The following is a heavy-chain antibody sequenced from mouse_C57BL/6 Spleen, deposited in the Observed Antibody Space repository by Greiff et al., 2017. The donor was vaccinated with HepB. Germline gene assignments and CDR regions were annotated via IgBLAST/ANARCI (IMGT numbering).Heavy chain of an antibody. V-gene: IGHV1-69*01. J-gene: IGHJ3*01. Sequence: VQLQQSGAELVMPGASVKLSCKASGYTFTSYWMHWVKQRPGQGLEWIGEIDPSDSYTNYNQKFKGKSTLTVDKSSSTAYMQLSSLTSEDSAVYYCARGGYYWFAYWGQGTLVTVSA. CDR3: ARGGYYWFAY. CDR1: GYTFTSYW. D-gene: IGHD2-3*01. CDR2: IDPSDSYT.